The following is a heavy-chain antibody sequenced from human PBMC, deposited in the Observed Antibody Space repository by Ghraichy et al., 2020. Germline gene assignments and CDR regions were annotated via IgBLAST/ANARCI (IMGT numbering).Heavy chain of an antibody. J-gene: IGHJ6*02. V-gene: IGHV1-2*04. Sequence: ASVKVSCKASGYTFTGYYMHWVRQAPGQGLEWMGWINPNSGGTNYAQKFQGWVTMTRDTSISTAYMELSRLRSDDTAVYYCARSLNPRYGYSLWLTPSDYYYYGMDVWGQGTTVTVSS. D-gene: IGHD5-18*01. CDR1: GYTFTGYY. CDR3: ARSLNPRYGYSLWLTPSDYYYYGMDV. CDR2: INPNSGGT.